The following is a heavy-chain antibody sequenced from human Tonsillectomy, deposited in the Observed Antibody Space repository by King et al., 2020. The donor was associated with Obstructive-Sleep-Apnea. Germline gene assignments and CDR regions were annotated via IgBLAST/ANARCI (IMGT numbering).Heavy chain of an antibody. J-gene: IGHJ4*02. CDR3: ARLGSGWSFDF. V-gene: IGHV3-33*01. D-gene: IGHD6-19*01. Sequence: VQLVESGGGVVQPGRSLRLSCATSGFTFSSYGIDWVRQAPGKGLEWVGVIWYDGSNKYYADSVKGRFTISKDFSKNTVYLQMNNLRADDSGVYFCARLGSGWSFDFWGQGTQVIVPS. CDR2: IWYDGSNK. CDR1: GFTFSSYG.